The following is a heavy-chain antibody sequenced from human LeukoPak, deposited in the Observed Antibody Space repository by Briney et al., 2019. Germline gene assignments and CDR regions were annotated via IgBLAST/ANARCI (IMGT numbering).Heavy chain of an antibody. CDR2: IYYSGST. V-gene: IGHV4-39*01. Sequence: PSETLSLTCTVSAGSISSSSYYWGWIRQPPGKGLEWIGTIYYSGSTYYNPSLKSRVTISVDTSKNQFSLKLSSVTAADTAVYYCASYNTVMVSGFDYWGQGTLVTVSS. D-gene: IGHD5-18*01. CDR3: ASYNTVMVSGFDY. CDR1: AGSISSSSYY. J-gene: IGHJ4*02.